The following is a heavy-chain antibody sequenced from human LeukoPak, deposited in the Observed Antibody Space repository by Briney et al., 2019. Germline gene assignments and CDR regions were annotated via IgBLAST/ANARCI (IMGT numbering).Heavy chain of an antibody. J-gene: IGHJ6*03. CDR2: ISSSSSYI. V-gene: IGHV3-21*01. Sequence: GGSLRLSCAASGFTFSSYSVNWVRQAPGKGLEWVSSISSSSSYIYYADSVKGRFTISRDNAKNSLYLQMNSLRAEDTAVYYCARVPIAALTYYYYYYMDVWGKGTTVTVSS. CDR3: ARVPIAALTYYYYYYMDV. CDR1: GFTFSSYS. D-gene: IGHD6-13*01.